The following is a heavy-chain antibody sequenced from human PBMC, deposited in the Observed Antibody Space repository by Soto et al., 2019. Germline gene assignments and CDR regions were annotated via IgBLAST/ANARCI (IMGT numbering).Heavy chain of an antibody. Sequence: QVQLVQSGAEVKKPGASVKVSFKASGYTFTSYGISWVRQAPGQGLEWMGWVNAYNGNTHYAQKFKGRVTMTTDASTSTAYMELRSLKSDDTAVYYCAREAVSGRTVFDYWGQGTMVTFSS. D-gene: IGHD6-19*01. CDR2: VNAYNGNT. V-gene: IGHV1-18*01. J-gene: IGHJ4*02. CDR3: AREAVSGRTVFDY. CDR1: GYTFTSYG.